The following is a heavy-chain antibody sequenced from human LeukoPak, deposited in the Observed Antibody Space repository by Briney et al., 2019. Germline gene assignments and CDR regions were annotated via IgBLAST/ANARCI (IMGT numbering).Heavy chain of an antibody. J-gene: IGHJ3*02. CDR1: GFIFSSYG. D-gene: IGHD6-19*01. V-gene: IGHV3-30*02. CDR2: IRYDGSDK. Sequence: GGSLRLSCAASGFIFSSYGMHWVRQAPGKGLEWVAFIRYDGSDKFYADSVKGRFTISRDNSKNTLYLQMNSLRAEDTAVDYGAKTPGAVAAPRGRAAAFDIWGQETMVTVSS. CDR3: AKTPGAVAAPRGRAAAFDI.